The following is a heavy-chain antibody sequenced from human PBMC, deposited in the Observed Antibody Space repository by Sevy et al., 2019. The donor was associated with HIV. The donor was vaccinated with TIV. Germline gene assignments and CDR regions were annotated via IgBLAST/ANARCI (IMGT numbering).Heavy chain of an antibody. CDR2: ISGSGNTA. V-gene: IGHV3-23*01. D-gene: IGHD5-18*01. CDR3: AKGGRSYGDSYFDH. CDR1: GFTFSISA. J-gene: IGHJ4*02. Sequence: GGSLRLSCAASGFTFSISAMTWVRQAPGKGLEWVSVISGSGNTAYYADSVKGRFTISRDNPKNTLSLQMNSLRAEDTAVYYCAKGGRSYGDSYFDHWGQGTLVTVSS.